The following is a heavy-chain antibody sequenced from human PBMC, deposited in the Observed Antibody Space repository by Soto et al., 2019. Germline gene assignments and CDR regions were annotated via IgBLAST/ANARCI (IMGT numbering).Heavy chain of an antibody. J-gene: IGHJ2*01. CDR3: ARGQRGIAAAGNSWYFDL. CDR1: GGSISSGGYS. Sequence: QLQLQESGSGLVKPSQTLSLTCAVSGGSISSGGYSWSWVRQPPGKGLEWIGYIYHSGSTYYTPSRKSRVTISVDRSKNQFSLKLSSVTAADTAGYYCARGQRGIAAAGNSWYFDLWGRGTLVTVSS. V-gene: IGHV4-30-2*01. D-gene: IGHD6-13*01. CDR2: IYHSGST.